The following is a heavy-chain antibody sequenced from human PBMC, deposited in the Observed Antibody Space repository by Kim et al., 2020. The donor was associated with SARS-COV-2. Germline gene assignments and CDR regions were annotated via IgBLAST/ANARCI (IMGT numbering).Heavy chain of an antibody. CDR1: GFTFSSFA. CDR3: AKVDGSYPENNWLDP. D-gene: IGHD1-26*01. J-gene: IGHJ5*02. CDR2: ISGSGTAT. V-gene: IGHV3-23*01. Sequence: GGSLRLSCAASGFTFSSFAISWVRQAPGKGLEWVSSISGSGTATYYADSVKGRFTISRDNSKNTLYLEMHSLRAEDTAIYYCAKVDGSYPENNWLDPFG.